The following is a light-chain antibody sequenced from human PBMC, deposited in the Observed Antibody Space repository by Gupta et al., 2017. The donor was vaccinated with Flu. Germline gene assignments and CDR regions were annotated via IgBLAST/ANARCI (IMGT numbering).Light chain of an antibody. CDR3: SSYTSSSTSWV. Sequence: QSALTQPASVSGSPGQSITISCSGTSSDVGGYNSVSWYQQYPGKAPKHMIYEVTNRPSGVSDRFSGSKSGNTASLTISGLQAEDEADYYCSSYTSSSTSWVFGGGTKLTVL. CDR2: EVT. J-gene: IGLJ3*02. V-gene: IGLV2-14*01. CDR1: SSDVGGYNS.